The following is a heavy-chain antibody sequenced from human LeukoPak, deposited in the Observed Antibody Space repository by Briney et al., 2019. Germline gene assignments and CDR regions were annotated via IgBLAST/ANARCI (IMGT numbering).Heavy chain of an antibody. CDR2: INWNGGST. D-gene: IGHD3-22*01. CDR3: AREKPFYDSSGYYYPIAFDY. Sequence: GGSLRLSCAASGFTFSSYAMSWVRQAPGKGLEWVAGINWNGGSTGYADSVKGRFTIARDNAKNSLYLQMNSLRAEDTALYYCAREKPFYDSSGYYYPIAFDYWGQGTLVTVSS. V-gene: IGHV3-20*04. CDR1: GFTFSSYA. J-gene: IGHJ4*02.